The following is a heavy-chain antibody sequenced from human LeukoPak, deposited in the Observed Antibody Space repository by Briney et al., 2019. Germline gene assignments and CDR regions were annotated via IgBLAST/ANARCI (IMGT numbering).Heavy chain of an antibody. J-gene: IGHJ5*02. V-gene: IGHV3-11*01. CDR3: ARVGLRYFDWFSPDNWFDP. D-gene: IGHD3-9*01. CDR2: ISSSGSTI. Sequence: GGSLRLSCAASGFTFSDYYMSWIRQAPGKGLEWVSYISSSGSTIYYADSVKGRFTISRDNAKNSLYLQMNSLRAEDTAVYYCARVGLRYFDWFSPDNWFDPWGQGTLVTVSS. CDR1: GFTFSDYY.